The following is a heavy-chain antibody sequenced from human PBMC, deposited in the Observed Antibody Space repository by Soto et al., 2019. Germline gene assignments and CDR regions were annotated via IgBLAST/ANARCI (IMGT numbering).Heavy chain of an antibody. CDR2: IKSKIVGGTI. CDR3: ARDSSIAAAGTEYNWFDP. Sequence: GGSLRLSCAASGFTFTHAWMSWVRQGPGKGLEWVGRIKSKIVGGTIDYAAPVKGRFTISRDDTKNTLFLQMNSLKTEDTAVYYCARDSSIAAAGTEYNWFDPWGQGTLVTVSS. J-gene: IGHJ5*02. V-gene: IGHV3-15*01. CDR1: GFTFTHAW. D-gene: IGHD6-13*01.